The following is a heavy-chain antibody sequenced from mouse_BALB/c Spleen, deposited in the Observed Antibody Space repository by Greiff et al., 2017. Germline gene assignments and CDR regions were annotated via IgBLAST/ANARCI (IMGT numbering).Heavy chain of an antibody. CDR2: INPSTGYT. CDR3: ARRRGNEFAY. V-gene: IGHV1-7*01. Sequence: VQLQQSGAELAKPGASVKMSCKASGYTFTSYWMHWVKQRPGQGLEWIGYINPSTGYTEYNQKFKDKATLTADKSSSTAYMQLSSLTSEDSAVYYCARRRGNEFAYWGQGTLVTVSA. CDR1: GYTFTSYW. D-gene: IGHD2-1*01. J-gene: IGHJ3*01.